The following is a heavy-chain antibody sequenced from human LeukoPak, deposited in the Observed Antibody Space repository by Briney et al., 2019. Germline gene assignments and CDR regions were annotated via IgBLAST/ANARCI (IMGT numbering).Heavy chain of an antibody. CDR3: RRARVVRSRPQLVDY. CDR2: ISSSSSYI. V-gene: IGHV3-21*04. D-gene: IGHD3-3*01. CDR1: GFTFSSYS. J-gene: IGHJ4*02. Sequence: GGSLRLSCAASGFTFSSYSMNWVRQAPGKGLEWVSSISSSSSYIYYADSVKGRFTISRDNAKNSLYLQMNSLRAEDTAVYYGRRARVVRSRPQLVDYWAQGTLVTVSS.